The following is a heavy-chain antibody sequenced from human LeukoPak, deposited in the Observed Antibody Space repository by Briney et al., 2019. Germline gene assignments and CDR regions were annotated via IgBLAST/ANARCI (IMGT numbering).Heavy chain of an antibody. CDR1: GYTFTGYY. J-gene: IGHJ4*02. D-gene: IGHD3-22*01. V-gene: IGHV1-2*02. CDR2: INPNSGGT. CDR3: ANLDYYDSSGEDFDY. Sequence: GASVKVSCKASGYTFTGYYMHWVRQAPGQGLEWMGWINPNSGGTNYAQKFQGRVTMTRDTSISTAYMELSRLRSDDTAVYYCANLDYYDSSGEDFDYWGQGTLVTVSS.